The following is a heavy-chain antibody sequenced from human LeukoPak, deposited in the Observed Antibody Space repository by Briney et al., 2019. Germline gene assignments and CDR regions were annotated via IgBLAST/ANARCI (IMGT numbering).Heavy chain of an antibody. Sequence: PSETLSLTCTVSNNSISSYDYYWSWIRQHPGKGLEWIGNIYYSGSTYYNPSLNSRHTISVDTSKNQFPLELSSVTAADTAVYYCARLRSGGGSSNGNWFDPWGQGTLVTVSS. V-gene: IGHV4-31*03. CDR1: NNSISSYDYY. CDR2: IYYSGST. D-gene: IGHD2-15*01. CDR3: ARLRSGGGSSNGNWFDP. J-gene: IGHJ5*02.